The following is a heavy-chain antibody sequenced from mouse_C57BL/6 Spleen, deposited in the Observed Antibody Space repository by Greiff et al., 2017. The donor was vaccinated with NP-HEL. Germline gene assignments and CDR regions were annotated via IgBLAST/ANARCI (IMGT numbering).Heavy chain of an antibody. V-gene: IGHV1-50*01. CDR1: GYTFTSYW. CDR2: IDPSDSYT. D-gene: IGHD1-1*01. J-gene: IGHJ4*01. Sequence: VQLQQSGAELVKPGASVKLSCKASGYTFTSYWMQWVKQRPGQGLEWIGEIDPSDSYTNYNQKFKGKATLTVDTSSSTAYMQLSSLTSEDSAVYYWARDYGSSYDAMDYWGQGTSVTVSS. CDR3: ARDYGSSYDAMDY.